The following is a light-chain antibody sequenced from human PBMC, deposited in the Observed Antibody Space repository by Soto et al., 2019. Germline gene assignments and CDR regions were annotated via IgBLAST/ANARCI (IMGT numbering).Light chain of an antibody. Sequence: QSVLTQPPSASGTPGQRVTISCSGSTSDIGINGVSWYQHLPGAAPKLLIHTDDQRPSGVPDRFSGSKSGTSASLAISGLQSDDEANYYCATWTDTLPGPGVVFGGGTQLTVL. J-gene: IGLJ2*01. CDR2: TDD. CDR1: TSDIGING. CDR3: ATWTDTLPGPGVV. V-gene: IGLV1-44*01.